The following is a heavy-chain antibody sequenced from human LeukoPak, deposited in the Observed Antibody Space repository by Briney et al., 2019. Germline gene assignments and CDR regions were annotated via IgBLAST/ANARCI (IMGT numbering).Heavy chain of an antibody. Sequence: SETLSLTCTVSSGSFGSYYWSWIRQPPGKGLEWIGYIYYSGNTNYDPSLKSRVTISVDTSKNQFSLKLSSVTAADTAVYYCARDQELLRTGYDAFDIWGQGTMVTVSS. J-gene: IGHJ3*02. D-gene: IGHD1-26*01. V-gene: IGHV4-59*12. CDR3: ARDQELLRTGYDAFDI. CDR1: SGSFGSYY. CDR2: IYYSGNT.